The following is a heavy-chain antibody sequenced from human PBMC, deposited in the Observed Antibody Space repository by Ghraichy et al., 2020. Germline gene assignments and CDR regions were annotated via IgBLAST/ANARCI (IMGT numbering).Heavy chain of an antibody. V-gene: IGHV4-59*08. CDR2: IYYSGST. CDR3: ARHAASLRYCDWLLAFDI. D-gene: IGHD3-9*01. CDR1: GASISSYY. Sequence: SETLSLTCTVSGASISSYYWSWIRQPPGKGLEWIGYIYYSGSTNYNPSLKSRVTISVDTSKNQFSLKLSSVTAADTAVYYCARHAASLRYCDWLLAFDIWGQGTMVTVSS. J-gene: IGHJ3*02.